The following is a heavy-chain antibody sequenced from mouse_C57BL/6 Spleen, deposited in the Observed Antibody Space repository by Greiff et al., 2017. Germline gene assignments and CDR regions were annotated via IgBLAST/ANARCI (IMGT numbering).Heavy chain of an antibody. CDR2: IDPSDSYT. CDR1: GYTFTGYW. J-gene: IGHJ3*01. Sequence: QVQLQQPGAELVMPGASVKLSCTASGYTFTGYWMHWVKQRPGQGLEWIGEIDPSDSYTNYNQKFKGKSTLTVDKSSSTAYMQLSSLTCEDSAVYYCARSNYGAWFAYWGQGTLVTVSA. CDR3: ARSNYGAWFAY. V-gene: IGHV1-69*01. D-gene: IGHD2-5*01.